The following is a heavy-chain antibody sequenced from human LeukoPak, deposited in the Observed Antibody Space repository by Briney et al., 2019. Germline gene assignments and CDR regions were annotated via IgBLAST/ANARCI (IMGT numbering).Heavy chain of an antibody. CDR1: GFTFDDYT. V-gene: IGHV3-43*01. CDR3: AKDMNFKVDVGSSWYGSSDYYYGMDV. D-gene: IGHD6-13*01. J-gene: IGHJ6*02. CDR2: ISWDGGST. Sequence: PGGSLRLSCAASGFTFDDYTMHWVRQAPGKGLEWVSLISWDGGSTYYADSVKGRFTISRDNSKNSLYLQMNSLRTEDTALYYCAKDMNFKVDVGSSWYGSSDYYYGMDVWGQGTTVTVSS.